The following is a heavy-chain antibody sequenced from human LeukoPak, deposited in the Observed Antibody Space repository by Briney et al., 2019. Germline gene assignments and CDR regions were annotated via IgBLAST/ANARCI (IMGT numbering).Heavy chain of an antibody. J-gene: IGHJ3*02. CDR1: GGTFSSYA. CDR2: IIPIFGTA. D-gene: IGHD5-24*01. Sequence: SVKVSCKASGGTFSSYAISWVRQAPGQGLEWMGGIIPIFGTANYAQKFQGRVTITADKSTSTAYMELSSLRSEDTAVYYCARDLVEMATQGAFDIWGQGTMVTVSS. CDR3: ARDLVEMATQGAFDI. V-gene: IGHV1-69*06.